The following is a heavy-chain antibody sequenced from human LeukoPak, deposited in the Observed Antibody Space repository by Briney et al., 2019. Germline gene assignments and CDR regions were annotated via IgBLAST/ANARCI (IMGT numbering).Heavy chain of an antibody. Sequence: PGGSLRLSCAASGFTFSSYAMHWVRQAPGKGLEWVAVISYDGSNKYYADSVKGRFTISRDNSKNTLYLQMNSLRAEDTAVYYCARDSTRDNFDYWGQGTLVTVSS. CDR1: GFTFSSYA. D-gene: IGHD1-14*01. J-gene: IGHJ4*02. CDR2: ISYDGSNK. V-gene: IGHV3-30*14. CDR3: ARDSTRDNFDY.